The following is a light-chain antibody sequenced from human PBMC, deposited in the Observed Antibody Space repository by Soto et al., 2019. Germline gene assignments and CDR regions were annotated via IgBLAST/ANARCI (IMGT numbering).Light chain of an antibody. V-gene: IGKV3-20*01. Sequence: VLSQSPGALSLSQGERTTLSCRASQSVSSNFLDWYQQKPGQAPRLLIYGASSRATGIPDRFSGSGSGTEFTLTISSLQPDDFATYYCQHYGNSPITFGQGTRREI. J-gene: IGKJ5*01. CDR1: QSVSSNF. CDR2: GAS. CDR3: QHYGNSPIT.